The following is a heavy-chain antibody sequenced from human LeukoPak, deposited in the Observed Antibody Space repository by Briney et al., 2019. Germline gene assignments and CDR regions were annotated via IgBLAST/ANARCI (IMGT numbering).Heavy chain of an antibody. D-gene: IGHD3-10*01. J-gene: IGHJ4*02. CDR3: AILMVRGAISEGMDY. CDR2: ISWNSGSI. Sequence: GGSLRLSCAASGFTFDDYAMNWVRQAPGKGLEWVSGISWNSGSIGYADSVKGRFTISRDNAKNSLYLQMNSLRAEDTALYYCAILMVRGAISEGMDYWGQGTLVTVSS. CDR1: GFTFDDYA. V-gene: IGHV3-9*01.